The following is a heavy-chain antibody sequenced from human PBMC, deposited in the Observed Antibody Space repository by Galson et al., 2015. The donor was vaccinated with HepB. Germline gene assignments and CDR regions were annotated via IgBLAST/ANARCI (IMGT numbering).Heavy chain of an antibody. Sequence: SLRLSCAASGFTFSSYWMHWVRQAPGKGLVWVSYINFDGTSTRYADSVKGRFTISRDNADNTLYLQMNSLRAEDTAVYYCTREFAFGCGSYSHWGQGTLVTVSS. CDR1: GFTFSSYW. CDR2: INFDGTST. V-gene: IGHV3-74*01. D-gene: IGHD3-16*01. J-gene: IGHJ4*02. CDR3: TREFAFGCGSYSH.